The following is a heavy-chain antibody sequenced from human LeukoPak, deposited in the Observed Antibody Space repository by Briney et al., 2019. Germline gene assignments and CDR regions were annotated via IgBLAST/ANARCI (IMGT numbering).Heavy chain of an antibody. D-gene: IGHD5-12*01. V-gene: IGHV1-2*02. CDR3: AREWDTVAVISRDGFDI. J-gene: IGHJ3*02. CDR1: GYTFTDHY. CDR2: INCNSGGA. Sequence: ASVKVSCKTSGYTFTDHYLHWVRQAPGQGPVGMGWINCNSGGAHYAQKFQGRVTVTSDTSISTAYMELSSLRSYDTAIYYCAREWDTVAVISRDGFDIWGQGTTVTVSS.